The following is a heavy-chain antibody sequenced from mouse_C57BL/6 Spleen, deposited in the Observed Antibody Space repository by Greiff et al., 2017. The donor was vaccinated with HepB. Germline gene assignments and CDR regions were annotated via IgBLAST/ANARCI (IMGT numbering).Heavy chain of an antibody. D-gene: IGHD1-1*01. V-gene: IGHV1-82*01. CDR3: ARTGDYGSSYGDY. Sequence: VKLVESGPELVKPGASVKISCKASGYAFSSSWMNWVKQRPGKGLEWIGRIYPGDGDTNYNGKFKGKATLTADKSSSTAYMQLSSLTSEDSAVYFCARTGDYGSSYGDYWGQGTTLTVSS. CDR1: GYAFSSSW. J-gene: IGHJ2*01. CDR2: IYPGDGDT.